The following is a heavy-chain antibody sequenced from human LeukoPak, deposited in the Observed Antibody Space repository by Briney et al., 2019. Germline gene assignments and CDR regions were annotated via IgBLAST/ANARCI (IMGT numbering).Heavy chain of an antibody. V-gene: IGHV3-11*01. J-gene: IGHJ4*02. Sequence: GGSLRLSCAASGFTFSDYYMSWIRQAPGKGLEWVSYITSSASTISYADSVKGRFTISRDNAKNSLYLQMNSLRAEDTAVYYCARAYRSYCVDYWGQGTLVTVSS. CDR3: ARAYRSYCVDY. D-gene: IGHD1-26*01. CDR1: GFTFSDYY. CDR2: ITSSASTI.